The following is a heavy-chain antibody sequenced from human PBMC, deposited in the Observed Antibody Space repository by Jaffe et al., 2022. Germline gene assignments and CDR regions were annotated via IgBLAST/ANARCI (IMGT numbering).Heavy chain of an antibody. CDR2: IYWDDDK. V-gene: IGHV2-5*02. CDR3: AHIGTEMATILFLRYLDPGAFDI. CDR1: GFSLSTSGVG. Sequence: QITLKESGPTLVKPTQTLTLTCTFSGFSLSTSGVGVGWIRQPPGKALEWLALIYWDDDKRYSPSLKSRLTITKDTSKNQVVLTMTNMDPVDTATYYCAHIGTEMATILFLRYLDPGAFDIWGQGTMVTVSS. J-gene: IGHJ3*02. D-gene: IGHD5-12*01.